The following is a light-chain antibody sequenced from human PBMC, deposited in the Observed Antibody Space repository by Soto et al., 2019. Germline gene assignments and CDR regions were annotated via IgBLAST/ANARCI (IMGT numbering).Light chain of an antibody. CDR2: EVS. CDR3: TSYAGNNIWV. V-gene: IGLV2-8*01. Sequence: QSALTQPPSASGSPGQSVTISCTGTSSDVGAYNYVSWYQQYPGKAPKLMIYEVSKRPSGVPVRFSGSKSGKTASLTVSGLQPEDEADYYCTSYAGNNIWVFGGGTKLTVL. CDR1: SSDVGAYNY. J-gene: IGLJ3*02.